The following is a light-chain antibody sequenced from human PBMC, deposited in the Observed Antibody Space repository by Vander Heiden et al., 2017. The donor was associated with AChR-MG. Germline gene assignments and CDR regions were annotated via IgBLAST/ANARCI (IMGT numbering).Light chain of an antibody. CDR3: QPSDSNPPGYT. V-gene: IGKV1-39*01. CDR2: AAS. Sequence: TITCRASQSISSYLNWYQQKPGKAPKRLIYAASSLQSGVPFRFSGSGYGNDFTLSISSLQLEEFVSYYSFQPSDSNPPGYTFGQWTKLELK. J-gene: IGKJ2*01. CDR1: QSISSY.